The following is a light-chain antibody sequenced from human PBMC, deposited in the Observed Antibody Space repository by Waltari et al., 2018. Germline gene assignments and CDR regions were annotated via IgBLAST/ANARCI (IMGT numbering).Light chain of an antibody. J-gene: IGLJ2*01. CDR1: SPNIGNYF. CDR2: DNN. V-gene: IGLV1-51*01. CDR3: ATWDNSLTDVV. Sequence: QSVLPPPPSVSAAPGQTVTISCSGSSPNIGNYFVSWYHQLPGAAPKLLIYDNNKRPSGIPDRFSASKSGTSATLDITGLQIGDEADYYCATWDNSLTDVVFGGGTKLTVL.